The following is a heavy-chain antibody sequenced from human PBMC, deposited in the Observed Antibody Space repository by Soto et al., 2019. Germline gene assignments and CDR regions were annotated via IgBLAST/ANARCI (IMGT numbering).Heavy chain of an antibody. J-gene: IGHJ6*02. CDR3: ARDTGVVVAATSYYYYGMDV. CDR1: GGSVSSGSYY. CDR2: IYYSGST. Sequence: PSETLSLTCTVSGGSVSSGSYYWSWIRQPPGKGLEWIGYIYYSGSTNYNPSLKSRVTISVDTSKNQFSLKLSSVTAADTAVYYCARDTGVVVAATSYYYYGMDVWGQGTTVTVSS. V-gene: IGHV4-61*01. D-gene: IGHD2-15*01.